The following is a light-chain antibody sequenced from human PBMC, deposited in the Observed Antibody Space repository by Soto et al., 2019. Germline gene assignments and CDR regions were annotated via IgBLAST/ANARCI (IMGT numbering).Light chain of an antibody. CDR3: ASYAGGNQV. CDR2: EVT. CDR1: GSDVGGYNF. J-gene: IGLJ1*01. Sequence: QSALTQPPCASGSPGQSVTISCTGTGSDVGGYNFVSWYQHHLGKAPKLMIYEVTRRPSGVPDRFSGSKSANTASLTVSGLLAEDEADYYCASYAGGNQVFGNGTKVNVL. V-gene: IGLV2-8*01.